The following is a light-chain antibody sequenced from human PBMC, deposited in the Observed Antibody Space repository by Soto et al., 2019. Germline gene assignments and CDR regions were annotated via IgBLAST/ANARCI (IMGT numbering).Light chain of an antibody. V-gene: IGKV1-5*01. J-gene: IGKJ5*01. CDR2: AAS. Sequence: DIQITQSPSTLSASVGDRVSITCRAGQSISTWLAWYQQKPGQAPKLLISAASNLESGVPSRFSGSLSGTEFTLTISGLQTDDFATYYCQQLNSYPITFGQGTRLEIK. CDR3: QQLNSYPIT. CDR1: QSISTW.